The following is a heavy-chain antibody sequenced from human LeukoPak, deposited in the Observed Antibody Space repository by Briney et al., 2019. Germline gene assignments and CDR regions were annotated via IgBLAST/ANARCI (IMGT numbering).Heavy chain of an antibody. Sequence: GGSLRLSCAASGFTFSSYSMNWVRQAPGKGLEWVSSIRSSSSYIYYADSVKGQFTISRDNAKNSMYLQRNILRAEDTAVYYCARDIRRKGVTIDYWGQETLVTVSS. CDR1: GFTFSSYS. CDR3: ARDIRRKGVTIDY. CDR2: IRSSSSYI. D-gene: IGHD5-18*01. V-gene: IGHV3-21*01. J-gene: IGHJ4*02.